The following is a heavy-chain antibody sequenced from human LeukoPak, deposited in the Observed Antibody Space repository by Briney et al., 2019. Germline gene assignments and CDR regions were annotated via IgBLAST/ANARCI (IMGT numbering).Heavy chain of an antibody. CDR1: GFTFSSYW. D-gene: IGHD3-3*01. J-gene: IGHJ4*02. V-gene: IGHV3-7*03. CDR2: IKQDGSEK. CDR3: ARAPKYTYYDSWSGYYPSDY. Sequence: GGSLRLSCAASGFTFSSYWMSWVRQAPGKGLEWVANIKQDGSEKYYVDSVKGRFTISRDNAKNSLYLQMNSLRAEDTAVYYCARAPKYTYYDSWSGYYPSDYWGQGTLVTVSS.